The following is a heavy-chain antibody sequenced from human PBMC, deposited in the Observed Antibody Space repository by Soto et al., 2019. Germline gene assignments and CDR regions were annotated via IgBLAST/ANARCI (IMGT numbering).Heavy chain of an antibody. Sequence: GASVKVSCKASGYTFTGYYMHWVRQAPGQGLEWMGWINPNSGGTNYAQKFQGRVTMTRDTSISTAYMELSRLRFDDTAVYYCAGDAILLDTSSWLHYYYYGMDVWGQGTTVTVSS. D-gene: IGHD6-13*01. CDR1: GYTFTGYY. CDR2: INPNSGGT. J-gene: IGHJ6*02. CDR3: AGDAILLDTSSWLHYYYYGMDV. V-gene: IGHV1-2*02.